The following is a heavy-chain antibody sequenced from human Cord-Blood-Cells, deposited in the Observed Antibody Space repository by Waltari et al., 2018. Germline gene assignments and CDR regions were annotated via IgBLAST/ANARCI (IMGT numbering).Heavy chain of an antibody. J-gene: IGHJ4*02. CDR1: GFTFSSYA. V-gene: IGHV3-30-3*01. Sequence: QVQLVESGGGVVQPGRSLRLSCAASGFTFSSYAMHWVRQAPGQGLEWVAVISYAGSNKYYADSVKGRFTISRDNSKNTLYLQMNSLRAEDTAVYYCAREKGDCSSTSCYAFGDYWGQGTLVTVSS. CDR2: ISYAGSNK. CDR3: AREKGDCSSTSCYAFGDY. D-gene: IGHD2-2*01.